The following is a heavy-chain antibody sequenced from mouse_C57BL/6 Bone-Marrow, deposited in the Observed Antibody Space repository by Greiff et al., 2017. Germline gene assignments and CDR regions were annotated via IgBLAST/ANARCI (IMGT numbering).Heavy chain of an antibody. CDR2: IDPANGNT. CDR1: GFNIKNTY. D-gene: IGHD1-1*01. V-gene: IGHV14-3*01. Sequence: VQLQQSVAELVRPGASVKLSCTASGFNIKNTYMHWVTPRPEQGLEWIGRIDPANGNTKSAPKFQGKATIPADTSSNPAYLQLSSLTSEHTAIYYLARDGRPVRDRGAYWGQGTLVTVSA. CDR3: ARDGRPVRDRGAY. J-gene: IGHJ3*01.